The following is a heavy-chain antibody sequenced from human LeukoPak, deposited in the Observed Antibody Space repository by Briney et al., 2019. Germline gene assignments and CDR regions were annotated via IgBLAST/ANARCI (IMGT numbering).Heavy chain of an antibody. CDR2: ISSDGRTT. CDR3: ASDIGD. V-gene: IGHV3-74*03. D-gene: IGHD3-10*01. CDR1: GFTVSSYW. J-gene: IGHJ4*02. Sequence: GGSLRLSCAASGFTVSSYWMHWVRQAPGKGLVWVSRISSDGRTTTYADFVKGRFTISRDDAKNTLHLQMNSLRAEDTAVYYCASDIGDWGQGTLVTVS.